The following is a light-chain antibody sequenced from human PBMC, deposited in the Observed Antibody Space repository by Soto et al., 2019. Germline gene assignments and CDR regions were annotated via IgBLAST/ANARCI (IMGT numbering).Light chain of an antibody. Sequence: QSVLTQPPSVSAAPGQKVTISCSGSSSNIGDNYVSWYQQVPGTAPKLLIYDNNKRPSGIPGRFSGSKSGTSATLGITGLQTGDEADYYCGTWDSSLSAGVFGGGTKLTVL. CDR3: GTWDSSLSAGV. CDR2: DNN. CDR1: SSNIGDNY. V-gene: IGLV1-51*01. J-gene: IGLJ2*01.